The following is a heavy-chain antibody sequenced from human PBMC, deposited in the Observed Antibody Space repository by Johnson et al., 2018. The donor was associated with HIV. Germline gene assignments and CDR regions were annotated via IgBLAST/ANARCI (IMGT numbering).Heavy chain of an antibody. V-gene: IGHV3-20*04. D-gene: IGHD1-26*01. CDR3: ARDRTGGAFDI. CDR1: GFTVRSNY. J-gene: IGHJ3*02. Sequence: VQLVESGGGVVQPGGSLRLSCEASGFTVRSNYISWVRQAPGKGLEWVSGINWNGGSTGYADSVKGRFTISRDNAKNSLYPQMNSLRAEDTALYYCARDRTGGAFDIWGQGTMVTVSS. CDR2: INWNGGST.